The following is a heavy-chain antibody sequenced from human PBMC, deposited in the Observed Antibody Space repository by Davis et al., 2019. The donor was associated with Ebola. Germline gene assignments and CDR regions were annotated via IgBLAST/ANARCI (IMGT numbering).Heavy chain of an antibody. Sequence: MPSETLSLTCTVSGGSISSSSYYWGWIRQPPGKGLEWIGSIYYSGSTYYNPSLKSRVTISVDTSKNQFSLKLSSVTAADTAVYYCARGQGYCSSTSCYGGSFDYWGQGTLVTVSS. CDR2: IYYSGST. V-gene: IGHV4-39*01. CDR3: ARGQGYCSSTSCYGGSFDY. D-gene: IGHD2-2*01. J-gene: IGHJ4*02. CDR1: GGSISSSSYY.